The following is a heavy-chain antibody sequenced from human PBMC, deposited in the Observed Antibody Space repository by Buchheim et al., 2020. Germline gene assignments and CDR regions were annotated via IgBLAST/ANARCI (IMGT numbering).Heavy chain of an antibody. V-gene: IGHV3-66*01. CDR1: GFTVSSNY. CDR2: IYSGGST. CDR3: ARVPDTAMVMNAGTIDY. J-gene: IGHJ4*02. D-gene: IGHD5-18*01. Sequence: EVQLVESGGGLVQPGGSLRLSCAASGFTVSSNYMSWVRQAPGKGLEWVSVIYSGGSTYYADPVKGRFTISRDNSKNTLYLQMNSLRAEDTAVYYCARVPDTAMVMNAGTIDYWGQGTL.